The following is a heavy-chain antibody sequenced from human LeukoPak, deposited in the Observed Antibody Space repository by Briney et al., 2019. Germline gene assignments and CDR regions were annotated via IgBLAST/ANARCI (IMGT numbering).Heavy chain of an antibody. J-gene: IGHJ6*03. CDR2: IIPIFGTA. CDR1: GGTFSSYA. V-gene: IGHV1-69*15. Sequence: SVKVSCKASGGTFSSYAISWVRQAPGQGLEWMGRIIPIFGTANYAQKFQGRVTITADESTSTAYMELSSLRSEDTAVYYCARVGLKDYYYYMDVWGKGTTVTVSS. D-gene: IGHD3/OR15-3a*01. CDR3: ARVGLKDYYYYMDV.